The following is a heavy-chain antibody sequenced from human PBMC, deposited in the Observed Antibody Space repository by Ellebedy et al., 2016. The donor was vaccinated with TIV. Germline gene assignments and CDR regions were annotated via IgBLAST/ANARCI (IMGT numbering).Heavy chain of an antibody. V-gene: IGHV4-34*01. Sequence: MPGGSLRLSCAVHGGCLSSDYGSWIRQSPEKELEWIGEINHSGSTSYNPSLKSRVSISVDTPKKQFSLKLSSVTAAYTAVYYCARAFQYSSGWAFDSWGQGTLVTVSS. J-gene: IGHJ4*02. CDR3: ARAFQYSSGWAFDS. D-gene: IGHD6-19*01. CDR2: INHSGST. CDR1: GGCLSSDY.